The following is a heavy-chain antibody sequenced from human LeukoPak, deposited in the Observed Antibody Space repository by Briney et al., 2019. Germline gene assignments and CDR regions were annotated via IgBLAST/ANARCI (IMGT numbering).Heavy chain of an antibody. J-gene: IGHJ5*02. CDR2: INGYNGNT. D-gene: IGHD6-13*01. CDR1: GYTFINYG. V-gene: IGHV1-18*01. CDR3: ARSQSSSWHSGLNWFDP. Sequence: ASVKVSCKASGYTFINYGITWVRQAPGQGHEWIGCINGYNGNTNYAQMLQGRVSMTTDTSTSTVYMELRSLRSDDAAVYYCARSQSSSWHSGLNWFDPWGQGTLVTVSS.